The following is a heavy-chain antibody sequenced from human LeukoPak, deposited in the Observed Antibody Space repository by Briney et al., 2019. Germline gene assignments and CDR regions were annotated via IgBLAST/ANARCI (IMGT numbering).Heavy chain of an antibody. CDR3: ARDHNWGPDY. D-gene: IGHD7-27*01. Sequence: ASMKVSCKTSGFTFTGHYMHWLRQAPGQGLEWMGWINANTGVAHYAVKFQGRVTITRDTSISTVYMDLSSLQSDDTAVYYCARDHNWGPDYWGQGTLVLVSS. J-gene: IGHJ4*02. V-gene: IGHV1-2*02. CDR1: GFTFTGHY. CDR2: INANTGVA.